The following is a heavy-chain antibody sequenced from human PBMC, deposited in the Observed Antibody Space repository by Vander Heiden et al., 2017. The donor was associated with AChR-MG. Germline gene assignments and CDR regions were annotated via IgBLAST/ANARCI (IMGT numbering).Heavy chain of an antibody. CDR2: ISGSGGST. Sequence: EVQLFESGGGLVQTGGSVRLSWRAYGFNISSYARSWVRQAPGKGLEWVSAISGSGGSTYYADSVKGRFTISRNNSKNTLYLQINSLRAEDTAVYYCASGRDGYNYVLDAFDIWGQGTMVTVSS. CDR3: ASGRDGYNYVLDAFDI. V-gene: IGHV3-23*01. D-gene: IGHD5-12*01. CDR1: GFNISSYA. J-gene: IGHJ3*02.